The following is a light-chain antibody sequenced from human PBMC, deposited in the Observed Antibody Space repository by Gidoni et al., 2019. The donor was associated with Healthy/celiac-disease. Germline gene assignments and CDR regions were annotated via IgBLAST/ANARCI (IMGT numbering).Light chain of an antibody. Sequence: EIVLTQSPATLSLSPGERATLTCRASQSVSSYLAWYQQKPGQAPRLLIYDASNRATGIPARLSGSGSGTDCTLPISSLEPEDFAVYYCQQRSNWLGVTFGGGTKVEIK. CDR1: QSVSSY. CDR3: QQRSNWLGVT. V-gene: IGKV3-11*01. J-gene: IGKJ4*01. CDR2: DAS.